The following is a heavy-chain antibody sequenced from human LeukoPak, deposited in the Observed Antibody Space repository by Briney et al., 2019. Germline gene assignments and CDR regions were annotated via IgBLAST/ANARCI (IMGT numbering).Heavy chain of an antibody. V-gene: IGHV4-34*01. D-gene: IGHD4-17*01. J-gene: IGHJ2*01. CDR3: ARTRTVTPAWWYFDL. CDR1: GGSFSGYY. CDR2: INYSGST. Sequence: SETLSLTCAVYGGSFSGYYWSWIRQPPGKGLEWIGEINYSGSTNYNPSLKCRVTISVDTSKNQFSLKLSSVTAADTAVYYCARTRTVTPAWWYFDLWGRGTLVTVSS.